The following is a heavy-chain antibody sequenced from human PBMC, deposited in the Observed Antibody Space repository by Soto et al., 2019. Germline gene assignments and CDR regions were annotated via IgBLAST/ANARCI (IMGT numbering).Heavy chain of an antibody. V-gene: IGHV4-39*07. CDR2: IYYSGST. D-gene: IGHD3-22*01. CDR3: ARARLSYYDSSGYSSLYFQH. CDR1: GGTIISSSYY. J-gene: IGHJ1*01. Sequence: SETLSLTCPVSGGTIISSSYYWGWIRKPPGKGLEWIGSIYYSGSTYYNPSLKSRVTISVDTSKNQFSLKLSSVTAADTAVYYCARARLSYYDSSGYSSLYFQHWGQGTLVTVSS.